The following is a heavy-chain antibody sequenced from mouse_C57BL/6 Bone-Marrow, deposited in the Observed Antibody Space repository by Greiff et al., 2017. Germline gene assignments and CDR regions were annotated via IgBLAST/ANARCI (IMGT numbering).Heavy chain of an antibody. CDR3: ARRGDGYAMDY. V-gene: IGHV3-6*01. J-gene: IGHJ4*01. CDR1: GYSITSGYY. Sequence: DVKLVESGPGLVKPSQSLSLTCSVTGYSITSGYYWNWIRQFPGNKLEWMGYISYDGSNNYNPSLKNRISIPRDTSKNQFFLKLNSVTTEDTATYYCARRGDGYAMDYWGQGTSVTVSS. CDR2: ISYDGSN. D-gene: IGHD2-3*01.